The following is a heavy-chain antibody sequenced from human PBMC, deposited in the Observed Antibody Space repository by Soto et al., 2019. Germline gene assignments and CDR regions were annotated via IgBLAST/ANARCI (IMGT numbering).Heavy chain of an antibody. Sequence: PSETLSLTCSVSGDSISNLDYFWAWIRQPPGQALEYIGYIYKSATTYYNPSFESRVVISVGTSKSQFSLNVTSVTAADTAVYFCARGRYCLTGRCFPNWFDSWGQGALVTVSS. J-gene: IGHJ5*01. CDR3: ARGRYCLTGRCFPNWFDS. CDR1: GDSISNLDYF. CDR2: IYKSATT. D-gene: IGHD7-27*01. V-gene: IGHV4-30-4*01.